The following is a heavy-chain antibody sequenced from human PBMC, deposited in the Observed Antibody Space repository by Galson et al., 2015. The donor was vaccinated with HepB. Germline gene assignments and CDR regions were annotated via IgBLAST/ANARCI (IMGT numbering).Heavy chain of an antibody. V-gene: IGHV1-46*01. J-gene: IGHJ4*02. D-gene: IGHD3-3*01. Sequence: SVKVSCKASGYTFTSYYMHWVRQAPGQGLEWMGIINPSGGSTSYAQKFQGRVTMTRDTSTSTVYMELSSLRSEDTAVYYCARAINDFWGGYYHFDYWGQGTLVTVSS. CDR1: GYTFTSYY. CDR3: ARAINDFWGGYYHFDY. CDR2: INPSGGST.